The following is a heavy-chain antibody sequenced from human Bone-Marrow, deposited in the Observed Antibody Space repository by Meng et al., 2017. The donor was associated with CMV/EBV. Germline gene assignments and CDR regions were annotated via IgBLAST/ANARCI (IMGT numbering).Heavy chain of an antibody. CDR3: ARGGSSWRKYYYYGMDV. V-gene: IGHV1-8*01. J-gene: IGHJ6*01. D-gene: IGHD6-13*01. CDR2: MNPNSGNT. Sequence: ASVKVSCKASGYTFTSYDFNWVRQATGQGLEWMGWMNPNSGNTGYAQKFQGRVTMTRNTSISTAYMELSSLRSEDTAVYYCARGGSSWRKYYYYGMDVWGQGTTVTVSS. CDR1: GYTFTSYD.